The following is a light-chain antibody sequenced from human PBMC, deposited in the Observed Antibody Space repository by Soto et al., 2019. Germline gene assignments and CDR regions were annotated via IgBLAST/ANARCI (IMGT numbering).Light chain of an antibody. J-gene: IGLJ1*01. V-gene: IGLV1-44*01. CDR2: NNN. CDR3: AAWDDSLNGLV. CDR1: SSNIGSNT. Sequence: QSVLTQPPSASGTPGQRVTISCSGSSSNIGSNTVNWYQQLPGTAPKLLIYNNNQRPSGVPDRFSGSKSGTSASLAISGLQSEDWADYYCAAWDDSLNGLVFGTGTKLTVL.